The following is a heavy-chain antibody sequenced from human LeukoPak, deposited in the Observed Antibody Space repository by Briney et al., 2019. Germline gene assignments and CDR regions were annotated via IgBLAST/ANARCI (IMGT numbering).Heavy chain of an antibody. CDR1: GGSISSYY. V-gene: IGHV4-4*07. CDR3: ARVPPPVAAAGTPWFDP. J-gene: IGHJ5*02. CDR2: IYTSGST. D-gene: IGHD6-13*01. Sequence: PSETLSLTCTGSGGSISSYYWSWIRQPAGKGLEWIGRIYTSGSTNYNPSLKSRVTISVDTSKNQFSLKLSSVTAADTAVYYCARVPPPVAAAGTPWFDPWGQGTLVTVSS.